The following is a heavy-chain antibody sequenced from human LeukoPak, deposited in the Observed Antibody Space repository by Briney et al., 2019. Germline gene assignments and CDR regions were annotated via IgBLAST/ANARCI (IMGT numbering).Heavy chain of an antibody. CDR2: VSASGGST. CDR3: AKARAYSYASDY. CDR1: GFTFSSYA. D-gene: IGHD5-18*01. J-gene: IGHJ4*02. Sequence: PGGSLRLSCAASGFTFSSYAMSWVRQAPGKGLEWVSGVSASGGSTYYADSVKGRFTISRDNSKNTLYLQMNSLRAEDTAVYYCAKARAYSYASDYWGQGTLVTVPS. V-gene: IGHV3-23*01.